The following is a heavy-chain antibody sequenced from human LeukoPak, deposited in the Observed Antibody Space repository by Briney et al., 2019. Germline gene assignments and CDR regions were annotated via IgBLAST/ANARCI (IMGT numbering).Heavy chain of an antibody. CDR2: ISGSGGST. CDR1: GFIFSSYA. J-gene: IGHJ5*02. Sequence: GGSLRLSCAASGFIFSSYAMSWVRQAPGKGLEWVSAISGSGGSTYYADSVKGRFTISRDNSKNTLYLQMNSLRVEDTAVYYCAKDRAITGTTDWFDPWGQGTLVTVSS. V-gene: IGHV3-23*01. CDR3: AKDRAITGTTDWFDP. D-gene: IGHD1-7*01.